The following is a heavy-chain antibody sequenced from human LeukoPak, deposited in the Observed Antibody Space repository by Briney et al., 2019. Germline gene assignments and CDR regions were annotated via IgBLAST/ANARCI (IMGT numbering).Heavy chain of an antibody. CDR3: AGNGGSWSFDY. D-gene: IGHD2-15*01. V-gene: IGHV4-59*08. J-gene: IGHJ4*02. Sequence: SETLSLTCTVSGGSITTYYWSWIRQSPGKGLEWIGYMSYSGNNNYNPSLASRVTISVDTSKNQFSLKLTSVTAADTAVYYCAGNGGSWSFDYWGQGTLVTVSS. CDR2: MSYSGNN. CDR1: GGSITTYY.